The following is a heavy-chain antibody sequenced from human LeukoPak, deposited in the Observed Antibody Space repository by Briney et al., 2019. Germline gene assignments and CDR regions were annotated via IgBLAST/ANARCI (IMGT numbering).Heavy chain of an antibody. V-gene: IGHV1-18*01. J-gene: IGHJ3*02. Sequence: ASVKVSCKASGYSFTSYAYNWVRQAPGQGLEWMGWISGYNGNTKSAQKVQGRVTMTTDTSTSTAYMELRSLRSDDTAVYYCARATYCSSTSCYIRNDAFDIWGQGTLVTVSS. D-gene: IGHD2-2*02. CDR1: GYSFTSYA. CDR3: ARATYCSSTSCYIRNDAFDI. CDR2: ISGYNGNT.